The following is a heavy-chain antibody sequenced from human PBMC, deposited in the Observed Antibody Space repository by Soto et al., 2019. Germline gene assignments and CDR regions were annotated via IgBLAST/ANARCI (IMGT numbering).Heavy chain of an antibody. CDR1: GFTFSNAW. CDR2: IKSISDGGTT. CDR3: TTDAAIV. Sequence: EVQLVESGGGLVKPGGSLRLSCAASGFTFSNAWMSWVRQAPGKGLEWVGRIKSISDGGTTDYAATVKGRFTISRDDSKNTLYLQMNSLKTEDTAVYFCTTDAAIVWGQGTLVTVSS. D-gene: IGHD1-26*01. V-gene: IGHV3-15*01. J-gene: IGHJ4*02.